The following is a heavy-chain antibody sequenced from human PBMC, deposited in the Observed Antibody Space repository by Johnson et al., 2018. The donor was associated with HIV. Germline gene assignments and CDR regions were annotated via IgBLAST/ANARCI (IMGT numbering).Heavy chain of an antibody. Sequence: VQLVESGGGLVQPGGSLRLSCAASGFILSSYWMTWVRQAPGKGLEWLANIREDGSDKYYAGSVKGRFTIPRDNAKNSLYLQMNNRRCEDTAVYYCVRAHQPWGQGTMVTVSS. CDR1: GFILSSYW. D-gene: IGHD2-2*01. V-gene: IGHV3-7*05. CDR2: IREDGSDK. CDR3: VRAHQP. J-gene: IGHJ3*01.